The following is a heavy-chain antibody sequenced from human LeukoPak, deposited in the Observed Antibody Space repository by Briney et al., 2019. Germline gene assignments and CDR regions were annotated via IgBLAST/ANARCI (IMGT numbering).Heavy chain of an antibody. CDR3: ARTHSSGWSGSYWYFDL. D-gene: IGHD6-19*01. CDR2: IYTSGST. V-gene: IGHV4-61*02. Sequence: SETLSLTCTVSGGSISSGSYYWSWIRQPAGKGLEWIGRIYTSGSTNYNPSLKSRVTISVDTSKNQFSLKLSSLTAADTAVYYCARTHSSGWSGSYWYFDLWGRGTLVTVSS. J-gene: IGHJ2*01. CDR1: GGSISSGSYY.